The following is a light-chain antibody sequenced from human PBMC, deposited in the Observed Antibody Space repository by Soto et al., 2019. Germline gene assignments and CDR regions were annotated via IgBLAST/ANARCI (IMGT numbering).Light chain of an antibody. V-gene: IGLV2-14*01. CDR2: DVS. J-gene: IGLJ1*01. Sequence: QSALTQPASVSGSPGQSITISCTGTSSDVGGYNYVSWYQQHPGKAHQLMIYDVSNRPSGVSNRFSGSKSGNTASLTISGLQAEDEADYYCSSYTSSSTRVFGTGTKLTVL. CDR1: SSDVGGYNY. CDR3: SSYTSSSTRV.